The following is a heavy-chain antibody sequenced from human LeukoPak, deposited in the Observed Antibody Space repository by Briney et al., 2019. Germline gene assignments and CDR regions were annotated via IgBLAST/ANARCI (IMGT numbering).Heavy chain of an antibody. D-gene: IGHD3-22*01. V-gene: IGHV4-34*01. CDR3: ATPDSSGYYYLY. CDR2: INHSGST. Sequence: SETLSLTCAVYGGSFSGYYWSWIRQPPGKGLGWIGEINHSGSTNYNPSLKSRVTISVDTSKIQFSLKLSSVTAADTAVYYCATPDSSGYYYLYWGQGTLVTVSS. J-gene: IGHJ4*02. CDR1: GGSFSGYY.